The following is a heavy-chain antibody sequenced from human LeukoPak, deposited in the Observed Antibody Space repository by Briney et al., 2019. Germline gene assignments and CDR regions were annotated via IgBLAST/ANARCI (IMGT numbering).Heavy chain of an antibody. CDR2: IYTSGST. V-gene: IGHV4-61*02. Sequence: SQTLSLTCTVSGGSISSGSYYWSWIRQPAGKGLEWIGRIYTSGSTNYNPSLKSRVTISVDTSKNQFSLKLSSVTAADTAVYYCARDRVTFRGEYDYWGQGTLVTVSS. J-gene: IGHJ4*02. D-gene: IGHD3-16*01. CDR1: GGSISSGSYY. CDR3: ARDRVTFRGEYDY.